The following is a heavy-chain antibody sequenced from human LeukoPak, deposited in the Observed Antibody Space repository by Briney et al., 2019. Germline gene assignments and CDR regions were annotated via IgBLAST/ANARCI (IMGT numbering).Heavy chain of an antibody. CDR1: GFTFSSYL. V-gene: IGHV3-7*01. D-gene: IGHD6-13*01. CDR3: ARDGEAAGIYFDY. J-gene: IGHJ4*02. Sequence: GGSLRLSCAASGFTFSSYLMSWVRQAPGKGLEWVANIKHDGSEKYYVDSVKGRFTISRDNAKNSLYLQINSRRAEDTAVYYCARDGEAAGIYFDYWGQGTLVTVSS. CDR2: IKHDGSEK.